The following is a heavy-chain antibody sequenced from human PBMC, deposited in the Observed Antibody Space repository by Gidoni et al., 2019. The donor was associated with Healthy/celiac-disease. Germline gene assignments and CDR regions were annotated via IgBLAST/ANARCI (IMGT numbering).Heavy chain of an antibody. V-gene: IGHV3-30*18. Sequence: QVQLVECGGGVVQPGRSLRLSCAASEFTFISYGMHLVRQAPGTGLEWVAVIAYDGSNKYYADSVKGRFTISRDNSKNTLYLQMNSLRAEDTAVYYCAKGMYSSSWYGWFDPGGQGTLVTVSS. CDR1: EFTFISYG. J-gene: IGHJ5*02. D-gene: IGHD6-13*01. CDR3: AKGMYSSSWYGWFDP. CDR2: IAYDGSNK.